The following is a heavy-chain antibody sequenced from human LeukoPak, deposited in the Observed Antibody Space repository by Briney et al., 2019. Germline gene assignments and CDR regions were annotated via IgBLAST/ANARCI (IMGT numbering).Heavy chain of an antibody. CDR3: ARGRLNYYYDSSGYFDY. V-gene: IGHV4-61*02. Sequence: SETLSLTCTVSGGSISGDNYYWSWIRQPAGKGLEWIGRISTSGSTSYNPSLKSRVTISVDKSKNQFSLKLSSVTAADTAVYYCARGRLNYYYDSSGYFDYWGQGTLVTVSS. CDR1: GGSISGDNYY. CDR2: ISTSGST. D-gene: IGHD3-22*01. J-gene: IGHJ4*02.